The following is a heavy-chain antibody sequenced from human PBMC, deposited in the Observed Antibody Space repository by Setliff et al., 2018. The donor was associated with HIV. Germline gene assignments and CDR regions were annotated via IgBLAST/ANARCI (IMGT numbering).Heavy chain of an antibody. CDR3: AKTSSSSEYYFDY. CDR1: GFNFRSYS. Sequence: GGSLRLSCLGSGFNFRSYSMHWVRQAPGKGLVWVARIDSDESTTISADSVKGRFTISRDNSKNTLYLQMNSLRAEDTAVYYCAKTSSSSEYYFDYWGQGTLVTVSS. CDR2: IDSDESTT. J-gene: IGHJ4*02. V-gene: IGHV3-74*01. D-gene: IGHD6-13*01.